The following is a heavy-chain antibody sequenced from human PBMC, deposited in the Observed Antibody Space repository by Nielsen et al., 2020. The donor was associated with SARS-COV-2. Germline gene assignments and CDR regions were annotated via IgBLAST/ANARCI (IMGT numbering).Heavy chain of an antibody. CDR2: TSASGAST. V-gene: IGHV3-23*01. CDR3: AKDDVVRGDAYDI. D-gene: IGHD3-10*02. J-gene: IGHJ3*02. CDR1: GFTFNIYA. Sequence: GGSLRLSCAASGFTFNIYAMAWVRRAPGRGLKWVSGTSASGASTYYADSVKGRFSISRDNSRNTLYLQMNSLRVEDTAIYFCAKDDVVRGDAYDIWGQGTVVTVSS.